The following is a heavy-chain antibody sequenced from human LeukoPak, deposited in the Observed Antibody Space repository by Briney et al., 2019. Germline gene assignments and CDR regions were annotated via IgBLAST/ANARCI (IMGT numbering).Heavy chain of an antibody. D-gene: IGHD3-10*01. V-gene: IGHV4-34*01. CDR2: INHSGST. CDR1: GGSFSGYY. J-gene: IGHJ4*02. CDR3: AIYGSGSYSIDY. Sequence: PPETLSLTCAVYGGSFSGYYWSWIRQPPGKGLEWIGEINHSGSTNYNPSLKSRVTISVDTSKNQFSLKLSSVTAADTAVYYCAIYGSGSYSIDYWGQGTLVTVSS.